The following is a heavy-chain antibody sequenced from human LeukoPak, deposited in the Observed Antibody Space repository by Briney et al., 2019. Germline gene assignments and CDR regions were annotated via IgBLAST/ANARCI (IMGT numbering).Heavy chain of an antibody. CDR2: IKHNGDEL. CDR1: GFTFSSYW. D-gene: IGHD3-16*01. J-gene: IGHJ4*02. CDR3: ARELRTFDS. V-gene: IGHV3-7*01. Sequence: GGSLRLSCAASGFTFSSYWMAWVRQAPGKGLEWVANIKHNGDELNYVDSVEDRFTISRDNAKNSLYLHMTGLRAEDTAVYYCARELRTFDSWGQGTLVTVSS.